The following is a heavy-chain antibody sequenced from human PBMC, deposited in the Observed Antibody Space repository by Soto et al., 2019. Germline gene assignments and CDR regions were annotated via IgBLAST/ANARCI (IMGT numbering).Heavy chain of an antibody. D-gene: IGHD6-6*01. V-gene: IGHV3-9*01. CDR3: VKGTFSSSKVIFDY. J-gene: IGHJ4*02. Sequence: EVQLVESGGGLAQPGRSLRLSCVASGVIFEDYDMHWVRQVPGKGLEWVSSISSNSGALKYADSVKGRFTLSRDNAKNSMYLEMNSLRVEDTAFYFCVKGTFSSSKVIFDYWGQGTLVTVSS. CDR1: GVIFEDYD. CDR2: ISSNSGAL.